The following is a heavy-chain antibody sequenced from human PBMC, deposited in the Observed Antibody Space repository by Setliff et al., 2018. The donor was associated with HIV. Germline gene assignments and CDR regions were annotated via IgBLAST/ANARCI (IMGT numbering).Heavy chain of an antibody. V-gene: IGHV1-18*01. CDR2: ISGYKGNT. J-gene: IGHJ5*02. CDR3: ARGRISVEAAPLGWFDP. D-gene: IGHD6-6*01. Sequence: ASVKVSCKASGYTFTNYAISWIRQAPGQGLEWLGWISGYKGNTNYAQKLQGRVTMTTETSTSTAYMELRSPRSDDTAVYYCARGRISVEAAPLGWFDPWGQGTLVTVSS. CDR1: GYTFTNYA.